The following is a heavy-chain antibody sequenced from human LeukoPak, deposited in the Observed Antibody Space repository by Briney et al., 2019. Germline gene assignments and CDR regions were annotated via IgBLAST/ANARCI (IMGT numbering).Heavy chain of an antibody. D-gene: IGHD6-13*01. CDR2: IYYSGST. CDR1: GGSISSGGYY. Sequence: SQTLSLTCTVSGGSISSGGYYWSWIRQHPGKGLEWIGYIYYSGSTYYNPSLKSRVTISVDTSKNQFSLKLSSVTAADTDVYYCARFRGIAAAGMSFFDPWGQGTMVTVSS. CDR3: ARFRGIAAAGMSFFDP. V-gene: IGHV4-31*03. J-gene: IGHJ5*02.